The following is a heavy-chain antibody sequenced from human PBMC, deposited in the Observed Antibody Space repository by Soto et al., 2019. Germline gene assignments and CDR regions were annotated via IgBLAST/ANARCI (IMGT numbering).Heavy chain of an antibody. J-gene: IGHJ5*02. CDR1: GFSFTTYG. CDR3: TKSWLFEKNWFDP. V-gene: IGHV3-23*01. CDR2: ISSTGLYT. Sequence: PGGSLRLSCAASGFSFTTYGMSWVRQAPGKGLEWVSDISSTGLYTYLADSVKGRFTISRDNSKNTLYLQMNSLRVDDTAVYFCTKSWLFEKNWFDPWGQGTLDTVSS. D-gene: IGHD3-22*01.